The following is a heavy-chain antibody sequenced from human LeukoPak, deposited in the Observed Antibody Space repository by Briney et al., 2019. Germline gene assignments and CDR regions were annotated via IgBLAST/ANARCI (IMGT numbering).Heavy chain of an antibody. CDR2: ISWNSGSI. CDR1: GFTFDDYA. V-gene: IGHV3-9*01. CDR3: AKGDSGWYGRFDY. D-gene: IGHD6-19*01. Sequence: GRSLRLSCAASGFTFDDYAMHWVRQAPGKGLEWVSGISWNSGSIGYADSVKGRFTISRDNAKNSLYLQMNSLRAEDTALYYCAKGDSGWYGRFDYWGQGTLVTVSS. J-gene: IGHJ4*02.